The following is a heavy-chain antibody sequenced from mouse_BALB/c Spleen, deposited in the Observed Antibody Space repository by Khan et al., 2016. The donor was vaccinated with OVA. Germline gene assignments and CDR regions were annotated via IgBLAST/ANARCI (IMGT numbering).Heavy chain of an antibody. Sequence: QVQHQQPGAELVKPGASVKLSCKASGYTFTRYWMHWVKLRPGQGFEWIGEINPNNGGTNYNEKFKRKATLSVDKSSSTAYMQLSSRTSEDSAVYYCTIGNYPYYTMDYWGQGTSVTVSS. J-gene: IGHJ4*01. CDR2: INPNNGGT. D-gene: IGHD2-1*01. CDR3: TIGNYPYYTMDY. V-gene: IGHV1S81*02. CDR1: GYTFTRYW.